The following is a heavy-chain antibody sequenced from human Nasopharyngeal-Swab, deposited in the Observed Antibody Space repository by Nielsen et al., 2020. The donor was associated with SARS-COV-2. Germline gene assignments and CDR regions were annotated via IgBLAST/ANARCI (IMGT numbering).Heavy chain of an antibody. Sequence: GESLNIYCAASGSTLRSYDVHWVRQTTGEGLEWVSVIASSGATSYLDSVKGRFTVSRDNVKNSVYLQMNSLRAGDTAVYYCAREQLCIRGTRCLDAFDIWGQGTMVTVSS. CDR2: IASSGAT. J-gene: IGHJ3*02. V-gene: IGHV3-13*01. CDR3: AREQLCIRGTRCLDAFDI. D-gene: IGHD2-2*01. CDR1: GSTLRSYD.